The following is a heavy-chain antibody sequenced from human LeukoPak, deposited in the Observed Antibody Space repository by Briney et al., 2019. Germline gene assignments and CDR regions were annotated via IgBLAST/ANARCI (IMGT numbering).Heavy chain of an antibody. CDR1: GFTFGDYA. J-gene: IGHJ4*02. CDR2: IRSKAYGGTT. D-gene: IGHD3-10*01. CDR3: TRMGIVLLWFGECDC. V-gene: IGHV3-49*04. Sequence: GGSLRLSCTASGFTFGDYAMSWVRQAPGKGLEWVGFIRSKAYGGTTEYAASVKGRFTISRDDSKSIAYLQMNSLKTEDTAVYYCTRMGIVLLWFGECDCWGQGTLVTVSS.